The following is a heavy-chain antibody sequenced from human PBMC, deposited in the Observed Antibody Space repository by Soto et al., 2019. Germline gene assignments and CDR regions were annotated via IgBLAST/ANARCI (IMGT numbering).Heavy chain of an antibody. CDR2: INPNSGGT. CDR3: ASRVRSYYYGMDV. D-gene: IGHD3-22*01. CDR1: GYAFTDCY. J-gene: IGHJ6*02. V-gene: IGHV1-2*04. Sequence: ASVKVSCKASGYAFTDCYMHWVRQAPGQGLEWMGWINPNSGGTNYAQKFQGWVTMTRDTSISTAYMELSRLRSDDTAVYYCASRVRSYYYGMDVWGQGTTVTVSS.